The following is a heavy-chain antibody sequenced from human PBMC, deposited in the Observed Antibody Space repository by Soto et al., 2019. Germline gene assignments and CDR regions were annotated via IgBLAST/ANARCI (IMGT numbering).Heavy chain of an antibody. J-gene: IGHJ4*02. CDR1: GFNFNIYA. D-gene: IGHD3-16*02. CDR3: VKEYRATRPA. V-gene: IGHV3-23*01. CDR2: ITRNGGST. Sequence: EVQLLESGGGLVQPGGSLTLSCAASGFNFNIYAMRWVRQALGKGLEWVSSITRNGGSTYYADSVKGRFTISRDNSKATLHLQMNSLRVEDTAVYFCVKEYRATRPAWGQGTLVTVSS.